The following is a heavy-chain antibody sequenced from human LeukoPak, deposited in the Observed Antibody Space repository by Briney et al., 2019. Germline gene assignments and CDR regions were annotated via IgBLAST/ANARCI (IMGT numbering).Heavy chain of an antibody. CDR2: IYYSGST. Sequence: SETLSLTCTVSGGSISSGDYYWSWIRQPPGKGLEWIGYIYYSGSTYYNPSLKSRVTISVDTSKNQFSLKLSSVTAADTAVYYCARDGPLLGAQKRGAFDIWGQGTMVTVSS. V-gene: IGHV4-30-4*01. CDR1: GGSISSGDYY. CDR3: ARDGPLLGAQKRGAFDI. J-gene: IGHJ3*02. D-gene: IGHD7-27*01.